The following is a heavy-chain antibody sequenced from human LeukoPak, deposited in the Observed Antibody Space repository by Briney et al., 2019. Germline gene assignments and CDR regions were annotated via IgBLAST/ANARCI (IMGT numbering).Heavy chain of an antibody. V-gene: IGHV1-2*02. CDR2: INPNNGGT. J-gene: IGHJ4*02. D-gene: IGHD6-13*01. CDR3: ARDGQSYSSSWYS. Sequence: ASVTVSFKASGYTFTCYYMHWLRQAPGQGLEWMGWINPNNGGTNYAQKFQGRVTMTRDTSISTAYMELSRLRSDDTAVYYCARDGQSYSSSWYSWGQGTLVTVSS. CDR1: GYTFTCYY.